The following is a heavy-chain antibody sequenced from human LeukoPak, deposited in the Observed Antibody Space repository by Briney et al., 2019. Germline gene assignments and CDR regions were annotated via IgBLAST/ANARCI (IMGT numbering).Heavy chain of an antibody. CDR3: ARTNYGDSYDAFDI. Sequence: SQTLSLTCTVSGGSISSGAYYWSWIRQHPGKGLEWIGYIYYSGSTYYNPSLRSRLTISADTSKTQFSLKLSSVTAADTAVYYCARTNYGDSYDAFDIWGQGTLVTVSS. V-gene: IGHV4-31*03. CDR1: GGSISSGAYY. D-gene: IGHD4-17*01. CDR2: IYYSGST. J-gene: IGHJ3*02.